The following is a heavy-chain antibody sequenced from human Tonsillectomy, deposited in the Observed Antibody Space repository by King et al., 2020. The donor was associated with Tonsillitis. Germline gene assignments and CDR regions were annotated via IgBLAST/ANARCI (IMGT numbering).Heavy chain of an antibody. V-gene: IGHV5-51*01. Sequence: VQLVESGAEVKKPGESLKISCKGSGYSFTNYWLGWVRQMPGKGLEWMGIIYPDDSDTTYSPSFQGQVTISADKSISTAFLQWSSLKASDTAMYYCARTLGYTSSSVDFWGQGTLVTVSS. J-gene: IGHJ4*02. CDR2: IYPDDSDT. D-gene: IGHD6-6*01. CDR3: ARTLGYTSSSVDF. CDR1: GYSFTNYW.